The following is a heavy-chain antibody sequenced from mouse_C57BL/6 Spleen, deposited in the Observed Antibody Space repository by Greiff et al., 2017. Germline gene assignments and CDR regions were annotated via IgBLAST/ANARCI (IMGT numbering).Heavy chain of an antibody. CDR1: GFTFSSYG. D-gene: IGHD2-2*01. CDR3: AGQWGYGYDSYYYGD. V-gene: IGHV5-6*01. CDR2: ISSGGSYT. Sequence: EVQRVESGGDLVKPGGSLKLSCAASGFTFSSYGMSWVRQTPDKRLEWVATISSGGSYTYYPDSVKGRFTISRDNAKNTLYLQMSSLKSEDTAMYYCAGQWGYGYDSYYYGDWGQGTTLAVSS. J-gene: IGHJ2*01.